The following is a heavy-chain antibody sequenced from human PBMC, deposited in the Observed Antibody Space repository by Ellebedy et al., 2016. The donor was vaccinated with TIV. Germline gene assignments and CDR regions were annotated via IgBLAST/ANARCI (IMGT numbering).Heavy chain of an antibody. CDR2: ISADSSAT. Sequence: GGSLRLXCAASGFSFNDYNMNWVRQAPGKGLECLSYISADSSATYYADSVKGRFTISRDNAKNSLYLQVNSLRAEDTAMYYCATCRSDTSCYAFDYWGQGTLVTVSS. J-gene: IGHJ4*02. D-gene: IGHD2-2*01. CDR1: GFSFNDYN. CDR3: ATCRSDTSCYAFDY. V-gene: IGHV3-48*01.